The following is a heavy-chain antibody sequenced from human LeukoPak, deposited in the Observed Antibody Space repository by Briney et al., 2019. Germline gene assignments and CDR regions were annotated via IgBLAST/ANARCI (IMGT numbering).Heavy chain of an antibody. J-gene: IGHJ4*02. CDR2: ISGSGNRT. Sequence: GGSLRLSCAASGFTFDDYAMHWVRQAPGKGLEWVSLISGSGNRTYYEDSVKGRFTISRDNSKNSLYLQMNSLRAEDTAVYYCAKDRYSGLNTIDYWGQGTLVTVSS. CDR3: AKDRYSGLNTIDY. CDR1: GFTFDDYA. D-gene: IGHD6-13*01. V-gene: IGHV3-43*02.